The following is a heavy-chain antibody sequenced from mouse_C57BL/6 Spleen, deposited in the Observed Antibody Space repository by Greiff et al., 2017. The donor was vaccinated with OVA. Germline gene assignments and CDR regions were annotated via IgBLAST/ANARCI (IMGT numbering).Heavy chain of an antibody. CDR1: GFNLKDYY. V-gene: IGHV14-2*01. D-gene: IGHD1-1*01. CDR2: IYPEDGVT. Sequence: VQLQQSGAELVKPGASVKLSCTASGFNLKDYYMHWVKQRTEQGLEWIGRIYPEDGVTKYAPKFQGKATITSDTSSNTAYLQLSSLKSEDTAVYYCARSTYSSSRDFDYWGQGTTLTVSS. CDR3: ARSTYSSSRDFDY. J-gene: IGHJ2*01.